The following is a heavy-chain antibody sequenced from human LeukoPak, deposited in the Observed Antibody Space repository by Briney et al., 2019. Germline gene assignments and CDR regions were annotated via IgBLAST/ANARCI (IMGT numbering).Heavy chain of an antibody. Sequence: ASVKVSCKASGYTFTSYAMHWVRQAPGQRLEWMGWINAGNGNTKYSQKFQGRVTITRDTSASTAYMEVSSLRSEDTAVYYCARADDFWSGLYYFDYWGQGTLVTVSS. CDR3: ARADDFWSGLYYFDY. J-gene: IGHJ4*02. CDR2: INAGNGNT. CDR1: GYTFTSYA. D-gene: IGHD3-3*01. V-gene: IGHV1-3*01.